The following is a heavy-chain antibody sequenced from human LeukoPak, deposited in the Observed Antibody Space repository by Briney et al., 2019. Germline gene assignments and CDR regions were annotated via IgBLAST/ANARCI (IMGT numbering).Heavy chain of an antibody. CDR2: ISGSGTTI. CDR1: GLTFSDSY. CDR3: ARPTDSSVDY. V-gene: IGHV3-11*01. Sequence: GGSLRLSCVASGLTFSDSYMSWIRQAPGKGLEWITCISGSGTTIYHADSVKGRFTISRDNAKNSVYLQMNSLREEDTAVYYCARPTDSSVDYWGQGTLVTVSS. J-gene: IGHJ4*02. D-gene: IGHD5-18*01.